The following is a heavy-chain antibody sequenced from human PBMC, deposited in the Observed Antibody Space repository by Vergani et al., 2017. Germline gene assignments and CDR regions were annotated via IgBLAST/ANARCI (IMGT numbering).Heavy chain of an antibody. D-gene: IGHD6-6*01. CDR2: ISWNSNSI. J-gene: IGHJ5*02. V-gene: IGHV3-9*02. CDR3: AKDLGTSSGGGWFDP. CDR1: GFTSAGYA. Sequence: EVQLEESGGGLVLPGRSLRLSCVASGFTSAGYAMHWVRQAPGKGLEWVSGISWNSNSIGYADSVKGRFTISRDNAKNSLYLQMNSLRAEAPDLYYCAKDLGTSSGGGWFDPWGQGTLVTVSS.